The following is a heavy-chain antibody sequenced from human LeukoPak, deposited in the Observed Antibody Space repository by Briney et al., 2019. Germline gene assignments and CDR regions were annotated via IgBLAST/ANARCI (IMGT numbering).Heavy chain of an antibody. CDR1: GFTFSDHY. V-gene: IGHV3-72*01. J-gene: IGHJ6*04. CDR3: ARDPSLNL. D-gene: IGHD1-14*01. Sequence: GSLRPSCFASGFTFSDHYLDWVRQAPGKGLGWVGRTRNKANSYTTEYAASVKGRFTISRDDSKNSLYLEMNSLKTEDTAVYYCARDPSLNLWGKGTTVTVSS. CDR2: TRNKANSYTT.